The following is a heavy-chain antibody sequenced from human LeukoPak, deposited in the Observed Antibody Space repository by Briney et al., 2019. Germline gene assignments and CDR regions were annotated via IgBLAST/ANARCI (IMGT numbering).Heavy chain of an antibody. V-gene: IGHV4-59*01. CDR3: AKTGSLMGRFFDY. Sequence: SETLSLTCTVSGGSINSYYWIWIRQPPGKSLEWIGHISSSGTTNYNPSLKSRLTMSVDTSKNQFSLKLTSASAADTAMYFCAKTGSLMGRFFDYWGQGIQVIVSS. J-gene: IGHJ4*02. CDR2: ISSSGTT. CDR1: GGSINSYY. D-gene: IGHD3-10*01.